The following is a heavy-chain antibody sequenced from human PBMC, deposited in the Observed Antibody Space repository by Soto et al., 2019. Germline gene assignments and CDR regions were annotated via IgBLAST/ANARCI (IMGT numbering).Heavy chain of an antibody. V-gene: IGHV3-21*01. J-gene: IGHJ6*02. Sequence: GGSLRLSCEGSGFTFRSHTMNWVRQAPGRGLEWVASISTSSSFIYYGDSVRGRFIISRDNAKNSLDLQMDSLRVEDTAVYYCARENKDVNKSTSISSGFHGMDVWGQGITVTVSS. CDR3: ARENKDVNKSTSISSGFHGMDV. CDR1: GFTFRSHT. D-gene: IGHD2-2*01. CDR2: ISTSSSFI.